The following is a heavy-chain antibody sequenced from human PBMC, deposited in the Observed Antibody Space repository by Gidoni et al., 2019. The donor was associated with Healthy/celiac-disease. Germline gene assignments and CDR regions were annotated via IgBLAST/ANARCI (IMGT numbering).Heavy chain of an antibody. D-gene: IGHD3-22*01. J-gene: IGHJ4*02. CDR2: IKSKTDGGTT. CDR1: GFTFSNAW. Sequence: EVQLVESGGGLVKPGGSLRLSCAASGFTFSNAWMRWVRQAPGKGLEWVGRIKSKTDGGTTDYAAPVKGRFTISRDDAKNTLYLQMNSLKTEDTAVYYCTTDSYYYDSSGDENPIGQEPKKDYWGQGTLVTVSS. V-gene: IGHV3-15*01. CDR3: TTDSYYYDSSGDENPIGQEPKKDY.